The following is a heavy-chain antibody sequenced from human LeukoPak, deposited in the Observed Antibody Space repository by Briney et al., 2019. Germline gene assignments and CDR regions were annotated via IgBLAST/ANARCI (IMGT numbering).Heavy chain of an antibody. J-gene: IGHJ4*02. CDR2: IYYSGGT. D-gene: IGHD4-17*01. CDR3: ARASHDYGDYSHFDY. V-gene: IGHV4-30-4*07. Sequence: SETLSLTCAVSGGSISSGGYSWSWIRQPPGKGLEWIGYIYYSGGTYYNPSLKSRVTISVDTSKNQFSLRLSSVTAADTAVYYCARASHDYGDYSHFDYWGQGTLVTVSS. CDR1: GGSISSGGYS.